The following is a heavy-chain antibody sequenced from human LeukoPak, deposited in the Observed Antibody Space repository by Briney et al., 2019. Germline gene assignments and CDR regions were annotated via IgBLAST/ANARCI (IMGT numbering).Heavy chain of an antibody. CDR1: GGSISRYY. Sequence: SETLSLTCTVSGGSISRYYRSWIRQPPGKGLEWIAYIYYSGTSNYNPSLKSRVTISLDTSKNQFSLKMSSVTAADTAVYYCARSYSNTGYYYYGMDVWGQGTPVTVSS. CDR2: IYYSGTS. CDR3: ARSYSNTGYYYYGMDV. J-gene: IGHJ6*02. V-gene: IGHV4-59*01. D-gene: IGHD4-11*01.